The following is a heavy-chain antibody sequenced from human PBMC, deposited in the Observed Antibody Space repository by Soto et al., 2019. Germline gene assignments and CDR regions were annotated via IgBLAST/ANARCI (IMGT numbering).Heavy chain of an antibody. CDR3: ARSQGSSTSLEIYYYYYYGMDV. CDR1: GGTFSSYA. J-gene: IGHJ6*02. D-gene: IGHD2-2*01. V-gene: IGHV1-69*01. CDR2: IIPISGTA. Sequence: QVRLVQSGAEVKKPGSSVKVSCKASGGTFSSYAISWVRQAPGQGLEWMGGIIPISGTANYAQKFQGRVTITADESTSTAYMELSSLRSEDTAVYYCARSQGSSTSLEIYYYYYYGMDVGGQGTTVTVSS.